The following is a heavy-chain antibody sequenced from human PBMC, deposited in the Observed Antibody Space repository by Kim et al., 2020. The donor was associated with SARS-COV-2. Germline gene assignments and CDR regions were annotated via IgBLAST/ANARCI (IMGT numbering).Heavy chain of an antibody. Sequence: GGSLRLSCAASGFTFSSYWMSWVRQAPGKGLEWVANIKQDGSEKYYVDSVKGRFTISRDNAKNSLYLQMNSLRAEDTAVYYCARSDTLDKWFFDYWGQGTLVTVSS. CDR1: GFTFSSYW. J-gene: IGHJ4*02. D-gene: IGHD3-22*01. V-gene: IGHV3-7*01. CDR3: ARSDTLDKWFFDY. CDR2: IKQDGSEK.